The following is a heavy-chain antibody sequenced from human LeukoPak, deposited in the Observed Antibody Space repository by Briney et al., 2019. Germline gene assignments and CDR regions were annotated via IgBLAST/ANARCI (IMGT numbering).Heavy chain of an antibody. CDR1: GGSITSGGFY. CDR3: ARDWGKTGETNWFDP. D-gene: IGHD7-27*01. Sequence: SETLSLTCTVSGGSITSGGFYWSWIRQHPGKGLEWIGYIYYSGSTYYNPSLKSRVTISVDTSKNQFSLKLNSVTAADTAVYYCARDWGKTGETNWFDPWGQGTLVTVFS. CDR2: IYYSGST. V-gene: IGHV4-31*03. J-gene: IGHJ5*02.